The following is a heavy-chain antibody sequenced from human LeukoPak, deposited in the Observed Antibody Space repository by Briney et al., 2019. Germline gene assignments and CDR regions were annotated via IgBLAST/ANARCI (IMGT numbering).Heavy chain of an antibody. CDR2: IYTSGST. Sequence: SETLSLTCTVSGGSISSYYWSWIRQPAGKGLEWIGRIYTSGSTNYNPSLKSRVTMSVDTSKNQFSLRLTSVTAADTAVYYCTRGASLSAWFDPWGQGTLVTVSS. D-gene: IGHD3-10*01. CDR1: GGSISSYY. J-gene: IGHJ5*02. CDR3: TRGASLSAWFDP. V-gene: IGHV4-4*07.